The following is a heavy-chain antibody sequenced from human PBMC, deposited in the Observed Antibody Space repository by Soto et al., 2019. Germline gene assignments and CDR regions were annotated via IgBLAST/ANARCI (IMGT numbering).Heavy chain of an antibody. CDR2: INHSGST. J-gene: IGHJ3*02. CDR1: GGSFSGYY. CDR3: ARGRRRGAFDI. Sequence: SETLSLTCAVYGGSFSGYYWSWIRQPPGKGLEWIGEINHSGSTNYNPSLKSRVTISVDTSKNQFSLKLSSVTAADTAVYYCARGRRRGAFDICGQGTMVTVSS. V-gene: IGHV4-34*01.